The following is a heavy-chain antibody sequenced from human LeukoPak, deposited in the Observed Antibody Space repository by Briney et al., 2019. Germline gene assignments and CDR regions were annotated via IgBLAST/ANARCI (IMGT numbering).Heavy chain of an antibody. D-gene: IGHD1-26*01. V-gene: IGHV3-23*01. CDR1: GCTFSSYA. Sequence: PGGSLRLSCAASGCTFSSYAMSWVRQAPGKGLEWVSAISGSGGSTYYADSVKGRFTISRDNSKNTLYLQMNSLRAEDTAVYYCAKGRSGAVGEGLYWGQGTLVTVSS. CDR2: ISGSGGST. J-gene: IGHJ4*02. CDR3: AKGRSGAVGEGLY.